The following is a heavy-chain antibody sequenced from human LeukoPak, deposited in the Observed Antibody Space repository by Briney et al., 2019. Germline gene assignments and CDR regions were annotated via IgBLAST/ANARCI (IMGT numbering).Heavy chain of an antibody. J-gene: IGHJ6*02. CDR2: INPNSGGT. D-gene: IGHD5-24*01. Sequence: ASVKVSCKASGYTFTGYYIHWVRQAPGQGLEWMGWINPNSGGTNYAQKFQGRVTMTRDTSISTAYMELSRLRSDDTAVYYCAGEMATITDYYYGMDVWGQGTTVTVSS. CDR1: GYTFTGYY. V-gene: IGHV1-2*02. CDR3: AGEMATITDYYYGMDV.